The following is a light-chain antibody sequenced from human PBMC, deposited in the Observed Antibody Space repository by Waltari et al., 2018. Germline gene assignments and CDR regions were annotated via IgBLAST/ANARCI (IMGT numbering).Light chain of an antibody. Sequence: QSVLTQSPSMSETPGQRVIISCSGSSSNIGNNYVYWYQHFPGMAPKVVMFKNSQRPSGVPDRFSGSSYGPSASLAISGLRSEDEADYYCATWDDSLSGVVFGGGTRLTVL. V-gene: IGLV1-47*01. CDR2: KNS. J-gene: IGLJ2*01. CDR3: ATWDDSLSGVV. CDR1: SSNIGNNY.